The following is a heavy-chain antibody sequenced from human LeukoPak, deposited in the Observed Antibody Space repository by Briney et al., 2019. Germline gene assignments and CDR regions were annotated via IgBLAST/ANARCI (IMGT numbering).Heavy chain of an antibody. CDR1: GYTFTNYV. Sequence: GASVKVSCKASGYTFTNYVISWVRQAPGQGREWMGWISAYNGNTNYAQKFQGRVTMTTDTSTTTAYMELRSLRSGDTAVYYCSREIYGRFDYWGQGALFTVSS. D-gene: IGHD4-17*01. CDR3: SREIYGRFDY. J-gene: IGHJ4*02. V-gene: IGHV1-18*01. CDR2: ISAYNGNT.